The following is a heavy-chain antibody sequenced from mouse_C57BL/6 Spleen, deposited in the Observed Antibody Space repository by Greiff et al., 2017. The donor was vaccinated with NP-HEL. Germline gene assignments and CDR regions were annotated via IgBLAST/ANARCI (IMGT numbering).Heavy chain of an antibody. CDR3: TTSTTVVKRGYYYAMDD. CDR1: GFNIKDDY. D-gene: IGHD1-1*01. J-gene: IGHJ4*01. Sequence: DVKLQESGAELVRPGASVKLSCTASGFNIKDDYMHWVKQRPEQGLEWIGWIDPENGDTEYASKFQGKATITADTSSNTAYLQLSSLTSEDTAVYYCTTSTTVVKRGYYYAMDDWGQGTSVTVSS. CDR2: IDPENGDT. V-gene: IGHV14-4*01.